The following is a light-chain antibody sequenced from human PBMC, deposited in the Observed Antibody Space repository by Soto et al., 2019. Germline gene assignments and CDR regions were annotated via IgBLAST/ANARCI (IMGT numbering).Light chain of an antibody. CDR3: HQYGSSPLT. CDR1: QSVTSSY. CDR2: GAS. V-gene: IGKV3-20*01. Sequence: EIVLTQSPGTLSLSPGERANLSCRASQSVTSSYLAWYQQKPGQAPRLLIYGASSRATGIPDRFSGSGSGTDFTLTISRLEPQDFAMYYCHQYGSSPLTFGGGTKVEIK. J-gene: IGKJ4*01.